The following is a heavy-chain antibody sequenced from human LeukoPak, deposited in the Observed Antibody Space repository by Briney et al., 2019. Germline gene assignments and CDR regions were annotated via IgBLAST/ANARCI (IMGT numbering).Heavy chain of an antibody. D-gene: IGHD6-13*01. CDR1: GGTFSSYA. Sequence: ASVKVSCKASGGTFSSYAISWVRQAPGQGLEWMGGIIPIFGTANYAQKFQGRVTITADESTSTAYMELSSLRSEDTAVYYCAREHGSSSSYLSYYYMDVWGKGTTVTVSS. CDR3: AREHGSSSSYLSYYYMDV. CDR2: IIPIFGTA. J-gene: IGHJ6*03. V-gene: IGHV1-69*13.